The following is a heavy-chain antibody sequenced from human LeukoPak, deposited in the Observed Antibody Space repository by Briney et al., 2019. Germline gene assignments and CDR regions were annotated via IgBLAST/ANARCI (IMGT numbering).Heavy chain of an antibody. V-gene: IGHV1-2*02. D-gene: IGHD4-17*01. CDR3: AKGGSRLRYWYFDL. CDR2: INPNSGVT. Sequence: ASVKVSCKASGYTFTAYYIHWVRQAPGQGLEWMGCINPNSGVTTYAQKFQGRVTMTRDTSITTAYMDPSRLRSDDSAVYYCAKGGSRLRYWYFDLWGRGSLVTVSS. CDR1: GYTFTAYY. J-gene: IGHJ2*01.